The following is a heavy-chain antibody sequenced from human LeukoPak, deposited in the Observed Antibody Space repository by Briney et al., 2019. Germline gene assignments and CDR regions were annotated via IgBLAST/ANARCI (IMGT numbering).Heavy chain of an antibody. CDR1: GGSISSSSYY. J-gene: IGHJ4*02. CDR3: AARWGYSGSHRRGFDY. V-gene: IGHV4-39*07. D-gene: IGHD1-26*01. Sequence: SETLSLTCTVSGGSISSSSYYWGWIRQPPGKGLEWIGSIYYSGSTNYNPSLKSRVTISVDTSKNQFSLKLSSVTAADTAVYYCAARWGYSGSHRRGFDYWGQGTLVTVSS. CDR2: IYYSGST.